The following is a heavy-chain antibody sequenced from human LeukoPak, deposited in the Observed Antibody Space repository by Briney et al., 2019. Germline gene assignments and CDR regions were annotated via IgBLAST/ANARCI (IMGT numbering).Heavy chain of an antibody. V-gene: IGHV4-61*02. D-gene: IGHD2-2*01. Sequence: ASETLSLTCTVSGGSISSGSYYWSWIRQPAGKGLEWIGRIYTSGSTDYNPSLKSRVTISVDTSKNQFSLKLSSVTAADTAVYYCARAKVVPAADWFDPWGQGTLVTVSS. CDR1: GGSISSGSYY. CDR2: IYTSGST. CDR3: ARAKVVPAADWFDP. J-gene: IGHJ5*02.